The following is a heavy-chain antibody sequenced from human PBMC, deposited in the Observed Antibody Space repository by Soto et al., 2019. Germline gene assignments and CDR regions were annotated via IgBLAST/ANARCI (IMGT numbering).Heavy chain of an antibody. Sequence: QVQLQESGPGLVKPSQTLSLTCTVSGGSISSGDYYWIWIRQPPGRGLEWIGYIYYSVSTYYTPSLQSRVTLSVETTKTQVSRKLSSVTAADTAGYYCARERPDGSRLDPWGQGTLVPVSS. CDR2: IYYSVST. CDR1: GGSISSGDYY. V-gene: IGHV4-30-4*01. D-gene: IGHD6-13*01. CDR3: ARERPDGSRLDP. J-gene: IGHJ5*02.